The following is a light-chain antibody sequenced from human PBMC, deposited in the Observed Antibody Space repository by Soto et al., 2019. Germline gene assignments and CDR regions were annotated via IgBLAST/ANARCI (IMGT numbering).Light chain of an antibody. CDR1: QSVNSY. V-gene: IGKV3-11*01. CDR2: DAY. J-gene: IGKJ4*01. Sequence: VVTQAPGTLSLSPGGRATLSCRASQSVNSYLGWYQQKPGQAPRLLIYDAYNRATGIPARFSGSGSGTDFTLSISSLEPEDSAVYYCHQRGEWPLTFGGGTKVDIK. CDR3: HQRGEWPLT.